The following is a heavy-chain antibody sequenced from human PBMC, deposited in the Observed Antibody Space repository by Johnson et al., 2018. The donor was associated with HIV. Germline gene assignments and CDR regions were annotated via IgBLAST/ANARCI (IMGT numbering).Heavy chain of an antibody. CDR3: ARDHNYYGSGSYSDAFDF. J-gene: IGHJ3*01. Sequence: VQLVESGGGLVQPGGSLRLSCAASGFTFSSYWMHWVRQAPGKGLVWVSRINSDGSSTSYADSVTGRFTISRDKAKHSLYLQMNSLRAEDTALYYCARDHNYYGSGSYSDAFDFWGQGTMVTVSS. CDR1: GFTFSSYW. D-gene: IGHD3-10*01. V-gene: IGHV3-74*01. CDR2: INSDGSST.